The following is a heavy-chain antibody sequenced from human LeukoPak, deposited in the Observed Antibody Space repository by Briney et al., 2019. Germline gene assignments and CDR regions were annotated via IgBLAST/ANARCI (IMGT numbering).Heavy chain of an antibody. CDR1: GASITDDH. J-gene: IGHJ2*01. D-gene: IGHD3-9*01. CDR3: ARDSAHVPGYHHWYFDL. Sequence: SQTLSLTCTVSGASITDDHWSWIRQPPGKGLEWIGYSYPSGNSNYNPSLESRVTISADTSKNQISLNLRSVTAADTAVYYCARDSAHVPGYHHWYFDLWGRGTLVIVSS. V-gene: IGHV4-59*01. CDR2: SYPSGNS.